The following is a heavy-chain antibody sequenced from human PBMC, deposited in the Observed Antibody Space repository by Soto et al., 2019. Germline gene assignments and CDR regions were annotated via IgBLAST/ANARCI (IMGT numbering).Heavy chain of an antibody. D-gene: IGHD2-15*01. CDR3: ARAAVVVGATWSLLH. Sequence: ASVKVSCKASGYTFISYGITWVRQAPGQGLEWMGWIGSNNGHTTYAQKLQGRVTMTTDTSTSTAYMELGSLRFDDTAVYFCARAAVVVGATWSLLHWGQGTLVTVS. J-gene: IGHJ4*02. V-gene: IGHV1-18*01. CDR1: GYTFISYG. CDR2: IGSNNGHT.